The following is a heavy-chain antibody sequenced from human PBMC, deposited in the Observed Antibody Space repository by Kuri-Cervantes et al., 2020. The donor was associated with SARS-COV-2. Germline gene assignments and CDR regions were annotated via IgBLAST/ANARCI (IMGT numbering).Heavy chain of an antibody. CDR3: ARGYYYYYYMDV. CDR1: GGSISSYY. CDR2: IYTSGST. Sequence: GSLRLSCTVSGGSISSYYWSWIRQPAGKGLEWIGRIYTSGSTNYNPSLKSRVTVSVDTSKNQFSLKLSSVTAADTAVYYCARGYYYYYYMDVWGEGTTVTVSS. V-gene: IGHV4-4*07. J-gene: IGHJ6*03.